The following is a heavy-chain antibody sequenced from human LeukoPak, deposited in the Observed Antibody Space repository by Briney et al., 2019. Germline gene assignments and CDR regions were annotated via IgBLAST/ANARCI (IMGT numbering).Heavy chain of an antibody. J-gene: IGHJ3*02. Sequence: GASVKVSCTASGYTFTGYYMHWVRQAPGQGLEWMGWINPNSGGTNCAQKFQGWVTMTRDTSISTAYMELSRLRSDDTAVYYCARGVGSDPGAFDIWGQGTMVTVSS. CDR3: ARGVGSDPGAFDI. V-gene: IGHV1-2*04. CDR2: INPNSGGT. CDR1: GYTFTGYY. D-gene: IGHD2-15*01.